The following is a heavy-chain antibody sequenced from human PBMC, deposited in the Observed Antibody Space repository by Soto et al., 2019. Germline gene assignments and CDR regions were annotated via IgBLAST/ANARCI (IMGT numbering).Heavy chain of an antibody. J-gene: IGHJ3*02. D-gene: IGHD3-22*01. CDR2: IRSKAYGGTT. Sequence: SLRLSCTTSGFPFGAYTMSLFRQAPGKGLERIGFIRSKAYGGTTEYAASVKGRFTISRDDSKSVAYLQMNSLITEDTAMYYCSRDLTVIVVIPSNAFDIWGQGTMVTVSS. CDR3: SRDLTVIVVIPSNAFDI. V-gene: IGHV3-49*03. CDR1: GFPFGAYT.